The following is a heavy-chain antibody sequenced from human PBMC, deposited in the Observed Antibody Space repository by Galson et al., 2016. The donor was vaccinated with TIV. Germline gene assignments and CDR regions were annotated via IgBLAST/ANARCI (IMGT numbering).Heavy chain of an antibody. V-gene: IGHV1-69*13. CDR2: IIAIFGTT. J-gene: IGHJ5*02. Sequence: SVKVSCKVSGGIFRRHAISWVRQAPGQGFEWMGGIIAIFGTTDYAQKFQGRFTITADESTSTVYMELSSLRSEDTAVFYCAKGTGYALRKNYFDQWGQGTLVTVSS. D-gene: IGHD5-12*01. CDR3: AKGTGYALRKNYFDQ. CDR1: GGIFRRHA.